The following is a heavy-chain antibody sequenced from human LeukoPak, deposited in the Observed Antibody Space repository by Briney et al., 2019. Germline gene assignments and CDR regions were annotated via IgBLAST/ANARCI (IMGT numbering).Heavy chain of an antibody. D-gene: IGHD1-26*01. CDR2: IYGSGGNS. CDR1: GFTFSSYT. J-gene: IGHJ4*02. Sequence: PGGSLRLSCAASGFTFSSYTMSWFRQAPGKGLEWVSAIYGSGGNSYYADSVRGRLTLCRENSKNTLYLQMNSLRGEDMAVYYCAKGPSGSYWVHFDYWGQGTLVTVSS. CDR3: AKGPSGSYWVHFDY. V-gene: IGHV3-23*01.